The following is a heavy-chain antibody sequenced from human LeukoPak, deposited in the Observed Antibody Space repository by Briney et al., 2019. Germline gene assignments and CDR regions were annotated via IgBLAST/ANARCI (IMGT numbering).Heavy chain of an antibody. D-gene: IGHD6-6*01. CDR2: IYTSGST. Sequence: SETLSLTCTDSGGSISSYYWSWIRQPAGKGLEWIGRIYTSGSTNYNPSLKSRVTMSVDTSKNQFSLKLSSVTAADTAVYYCARGQRIAARPNDAFDIWGQGTMVTVSS. J-gene: IGHJ3*02. CDR3: ARGQRIAARPNDAFDI. V-gene: IGHV4-4*07. CDR1: GGSISSYY.